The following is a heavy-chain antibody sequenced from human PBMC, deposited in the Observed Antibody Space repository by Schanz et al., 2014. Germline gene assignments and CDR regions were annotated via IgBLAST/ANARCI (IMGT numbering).Heavy chain of an antibody. CDR1: GFAFSSYG. Sequence: EVQLLESGGLVQPGGSLRLSCLASGFAFSSYGMNWLRQAPGKGLEWVSVIGVDGTTTYYADSVKGRFTISRDNSKNTLYLQMNSLRPEDTAVYYCAKYRGYYRVSGSYRELEYWGQGTLVTVSS. V-gene: IGHV3-23*01. J-gene: IGHJ4*02. CDR2: IGVDGTTT. CDR3: AKYRGYYRVSGSYRELEY. D-gene: IGHD3-10*01.